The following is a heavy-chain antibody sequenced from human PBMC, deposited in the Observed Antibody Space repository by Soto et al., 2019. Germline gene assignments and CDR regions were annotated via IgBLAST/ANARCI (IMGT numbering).Heavy chain of an antibody. D-gene: IGHD4-4*01. V-gene: IGHV3-64D*06. Sequence: PGGSLRLSCTASGFMFESYSMHWVRQAPGKGLEYVSAVSDNGAITYYAESVKGRFTISRDNYNHTLYLQMTSLRAEDTAVYFCVKGGKTTVTEFDYWGQGALVTVSS. CDR1: GFMFESYS. CDR3: VKGGKTTVTEFDY. J-gene: IGHJ4*02. CDR2: VSDNGAIT.